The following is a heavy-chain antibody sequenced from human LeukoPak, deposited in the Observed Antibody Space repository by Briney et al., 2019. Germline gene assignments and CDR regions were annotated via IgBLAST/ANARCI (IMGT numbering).Heavy chain of an antibody. V-gene: IGHV1-24*01. CDR2: FGPEDGET. CDR3: ATVKTSYDSSGYYGYYGMDV. Sequence: ASVKVSCKVSGYTLTELSMHWVRQAPGKGLEWMGGFGPEDGETIYAQKFQGRVTMTEDTSTDTAYMELSSLRSEDTAVYYCATVKTSYDSSGYYGYYGMDVWGQGTTITVSS. J-gene: IGHJ6*02. CDR1: GYTLTELS. D-gene: IGHD3-22*01.